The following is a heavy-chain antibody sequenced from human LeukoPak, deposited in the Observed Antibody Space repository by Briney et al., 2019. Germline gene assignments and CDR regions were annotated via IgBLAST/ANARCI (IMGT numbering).Heavy chain of an antibody. D-gene: IGHD2-15*01. Sequence: GGSLRLSCAASGFTFSSYGMNWVRQAPGKGLEWVSSISSSSSYIYYADSVKGRFTISRDNAKNSLYLQMNSLRAEDTAVYYCARDHCSGGSCYLPTPYNWFDPWGQGTLVTVSS. CDR1: GFTFSSYG. CDR3: ARDHCSGGSCYLPTPYNWFDP. V-gene: IGHV3-21*01. J-gene: IGHJ5*02. CDR2: ISSSSSYI.